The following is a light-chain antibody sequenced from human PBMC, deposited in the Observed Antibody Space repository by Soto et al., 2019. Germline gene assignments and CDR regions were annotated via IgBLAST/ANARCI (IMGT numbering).Light chain of an antibody. CDR2: GAF. V-gene: IGKV3-20*01. CDR3: QYYGNSPLT. J-gene: IGKJ1*01. CDR1: QSISTSS. Sequence: VLTHSSPTLSLSPGERATLSCRAVQSISTSSLAWYRQKPGQAPRLLIYGAFNRATGIPDRFSGGGSGTDFTLTITRLEPEDFAVYYCQYYGNSPLTFGQGTKV.